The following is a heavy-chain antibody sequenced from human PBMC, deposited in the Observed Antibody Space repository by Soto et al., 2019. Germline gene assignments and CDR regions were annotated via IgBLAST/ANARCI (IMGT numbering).Heavy chain of an antibody. CDR1: GFTFSSYS. CDR3: ARDGRLVPRIRYYYGMDV. Sequence: GGSLRLSCAASGFTFSSYSMNWVRQAPGKGLEWVSYISSSSSTIYYAASVKGRFTISRDNAKNSLYLQMNSLRDEDTAVYYCARDGRLVPRIRYYYGMDVWGQGTTVTVSS. V-gene: IGHV3-48*02. CDR2: ISSSSSTI. J-gene: IGHJ6*02. D-gene: IGHD6-19*01.